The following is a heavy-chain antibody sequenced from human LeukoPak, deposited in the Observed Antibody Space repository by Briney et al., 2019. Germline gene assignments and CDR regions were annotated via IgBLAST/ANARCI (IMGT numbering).Heavy chain of an antibody. CDR1: GFTFSNSP. CDR3: ARWAPGLDY. V-gene: IGHV3-64*01. CDR2: ISPDANTI. J-gene: IGHJ4*02. Sequence: PGGSLRLSCAASGFTFSNSPMHWVRQAPGKGLKFVSAISPDANTIYYANSLKGRFTISRDNSKNTLYLQMGGLRAEDTAVYYCARWAPGLDYWGQGTLVTVSS.